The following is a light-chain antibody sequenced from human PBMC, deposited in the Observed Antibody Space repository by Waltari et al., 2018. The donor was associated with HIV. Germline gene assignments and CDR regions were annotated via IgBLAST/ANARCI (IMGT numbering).Light chain of an antibody. V-gene: IGLV1-44*01. CDR3: AAWDDSLNGWV. CDR1: SSNIRSNT. Sequence: QSVLTQPPSASGTPGQRVTISCSGSSSNIRSNTVSWYQQLPGTAPKLLIYSNDQRPSGVPDRFSGSKSGTSASLAISGLQSEDEADYYCAAWDDSLNGWVFGGGTKLT. J-gene: IGLJ3*02. CDR2: SND.